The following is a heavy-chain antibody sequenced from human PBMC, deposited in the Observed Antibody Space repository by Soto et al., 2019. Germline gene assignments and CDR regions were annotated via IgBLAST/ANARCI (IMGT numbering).Heavy chain of an antibody. CDR2: GGSGGST. CDR1: GFSFSTYG. D-gene: IGHD3-16*01. J-gene: IGHJ6*03. V-gene: IGHV3-23*01. CDR3: VKFRGRAYHYYYMDV. Sequence: DVQLLESGGGLAQRGGSLRLSCAGPGFSFSTYGMTWVRQAPGKGLEWVSYGGSGGSTYYADSVKGRFTNSRDNSKNTLYLQMNSLRAEDTAVYYCVKFRGRAYHYYYMDVWGNGTTVTVSS.